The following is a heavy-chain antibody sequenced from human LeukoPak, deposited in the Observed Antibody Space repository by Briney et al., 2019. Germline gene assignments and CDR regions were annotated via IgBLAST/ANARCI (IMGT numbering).Heavy chain of an antibody. D-gene: IGHD2-15*01. V-gene: IGHV3-7*03. CDR2: IKQDGSEK. CDR1: GFTFSSYS. CDR3: ANSGLNRFEY. Sequence: GGSLRLSCAASGFTFSSYSMNWVRQAPGKGLEWVANIKQDGSEKYYVDSVKGRFTISRDNSKNTLYLQVNSLRADDTAVYYCANSGLNRFEYWGQGALVTVSS. J-gene: IGHJ4*02.